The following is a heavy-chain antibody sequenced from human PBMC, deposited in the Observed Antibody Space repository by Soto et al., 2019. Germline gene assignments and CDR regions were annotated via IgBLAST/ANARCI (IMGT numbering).Heavy chain of an antibody. V-gene: IGHV4-4*07. D-gene: IGHD2-21*01. CDR1: GGSMRSYY. CDR3: AGIGEDVYYGMDV. CDR2: IYSRGDT. J-gene: IGHJ6*02. Sequence: ETLSLTCSVSGGSMRSYYWNWLRQPAGKGLEWIGRIYSRGDTNYNPSVKSRVTMSVDTSKNEFSLRLNSVTAADTAVYYCAGIGEDVYYGMDVWGQGTTVTVSS.